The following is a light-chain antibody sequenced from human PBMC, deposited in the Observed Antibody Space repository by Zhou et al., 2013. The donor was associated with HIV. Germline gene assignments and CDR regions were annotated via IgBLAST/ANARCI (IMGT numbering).Light chain of an antibody. J-gene: IGKJ2*04. Sequence: DVVMTQSPLSLPVTPGEPASISCRSSQSLLQSNGYNYLDWYVQKPGQSPRLLIYLASNRASGVPARFSGSGSGTEFTLTISSVQPEDSATYYCQQLRTYLCSFGQGTKLE. CDR3: QQLRTYLCS. CDR1: QSLLQSNGYNY. CDR2: LAS. V-gene: IGKV2-28*01.